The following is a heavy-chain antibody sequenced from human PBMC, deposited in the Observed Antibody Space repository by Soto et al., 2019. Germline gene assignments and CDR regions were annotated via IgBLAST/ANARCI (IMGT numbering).Heavy chain of an antibody. J-gene: IGHJ3*02. CDR1: GYTFTGYY. D-gene: IGHD3-22*01. Sequence: RASVKVSCKASGYTFTGYYMHWVRQAPGQGLEWMGWINPNSGGTNYAQKFQGWVTMTRDTSISTAYMELSRLRSDDTAVYYCARDFKPYYYDSSGPDAFDIWGQGTMVTVSS. CDR3: ARDFKPYYYDSSGPDAFDI. CDR2: INPNSGGT. V-gene: IGHV1-2*04.